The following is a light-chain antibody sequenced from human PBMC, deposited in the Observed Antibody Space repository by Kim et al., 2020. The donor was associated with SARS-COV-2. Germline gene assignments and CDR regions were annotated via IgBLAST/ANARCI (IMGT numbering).Light chain of an antibody. CDR2: LNSDGSH. J-gene: IGLJ2*01. CDR3: HTWATAIV. Sequence: GASVKLTCTLSSGYSSYDITWHQQQPEKGPRYLTKLNSDGSHIKGDGIPDRFSGSSSGAERYLTISNLQSEDEADYYCHTWATAIVFGGGTQLTVL. CDR1: SGYSSYD. V-gene: IGLV4-69*01.